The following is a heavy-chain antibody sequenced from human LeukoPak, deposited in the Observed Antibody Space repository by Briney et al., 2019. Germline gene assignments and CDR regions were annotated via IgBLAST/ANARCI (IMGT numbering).Heavy chain of an antibody. D-gene: IGHD3-10*01. CDR3: AKDQYYYGSGSYLNY. CDR1: GFTFSSYG. CDR2: IRYDGSNK. V-gene: IGHV3-30*02. Sequence: GGSLRLSRAASGFTFSSYGMHWVRQAPGKGLEWVAFIRYDGSNKYYADSVKGRFTISRDNSKNTLYLQMNSLRAEDTAVYYCAKDQYYYGSGSYLNYWGKGTTVTVSS. J-gene: IGHJ6*04.